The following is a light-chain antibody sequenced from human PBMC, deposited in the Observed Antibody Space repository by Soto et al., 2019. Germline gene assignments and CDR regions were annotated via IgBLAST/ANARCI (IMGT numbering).Light chain of an antibody. CDR3: MHALEIPLT. V-gene: IGKV2-28*01. CDR1: QSLLYSSGYNY. Sequence: DIVLTQSPLSLPVTPGEPASISCRSSQSLLYSSGYNYLDWYLQKPGQSPQLLIYLGSHRASGVPDSFSGSGSGTDFTLKISRVEAEDVGVYYCMHALEIPLTFGQGTRLEI. CDR2: LGS. J-gene: IGKJ5*01.